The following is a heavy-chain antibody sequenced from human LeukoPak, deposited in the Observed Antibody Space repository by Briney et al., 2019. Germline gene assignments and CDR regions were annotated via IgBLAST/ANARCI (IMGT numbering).Heavy chain of an antibody. CDR2: IKQDGSEK. D-gene: IGHD3-3*01. J-gene: IGHJ6*03. Sequence: GGSLRLSSAASGFTFSNYWMTWVRQAPGKGLEWVADIKQDGSEKLYVNSVRGRFTISRDNAKMSLFLQMNSLRAEDTAVYYCARDNGVVHGLYYMDVWGKGTTVTVS. V-gene: IGHV3-7*01. CDR3: ARDNGVVHGLYYMDV. CDR1: GFTFSNYW.